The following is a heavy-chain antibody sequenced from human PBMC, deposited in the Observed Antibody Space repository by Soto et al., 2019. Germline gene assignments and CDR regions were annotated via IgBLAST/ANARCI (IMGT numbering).Heavy chain of an antibody. V-gene: IGHV1-18*01. CDR2: ISAYNGNT. CDR3: ARVSQYCTSTSCSVDRLDY. J-gene: IGHJ4*02. D-gene: IGHD2-2*01. Sequence: ASVKVSCKASGYTFTSYGISWVRQAPGQGLEWMGWISAYNGNTNYAQKLQGRVTMTTDTSTSTAYMELRSLRSDDTAVYYCARVSQYCTSTSCSVDRLDYWGQGSLVTVSS. CDR1: GYTFTSYG.